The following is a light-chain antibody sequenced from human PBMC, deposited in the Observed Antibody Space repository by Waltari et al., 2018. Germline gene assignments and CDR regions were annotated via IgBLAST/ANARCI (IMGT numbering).Light chain of an antibody. CDR1: QRIISF. CDR2: AAS. CDR3: QQFYSIPPT. V-gene: IGKV1-39*01. Sequence: DIQMTQSPSSLSASVGDRVTITCRASQRIISFLNWYQQKPGKAPKLLIYAASSLQSGVPSRFSGSGSGTDFTLTISSLQAEDVAVYYCQQFYSIPPTFGQGTKVEIK. J-gene: IGKJ1*01.